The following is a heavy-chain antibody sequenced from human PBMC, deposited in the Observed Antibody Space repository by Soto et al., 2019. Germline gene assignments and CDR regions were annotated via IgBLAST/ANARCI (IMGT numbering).Heavy chain of an antibody. D-gene: IGHD6-19*01. CDR1: GFTFSSYG. J-gene: IGHJ4*02. Sequence: QVQLVESGGGVVQPGRSLRLSCAASGFTFSSYGMHWVRQAPGKGLEWVAVISYDGSNKYYADSVKGRFTISRDNSKNTLYVQMNSLRAEDTAVYYCAKEGSGWYYFDYWGQGTLVTVSS. V-gene: IGHV3-30*18. CDR2: ISYDGSNK. CDR3: AKEGSGWYYFDY.